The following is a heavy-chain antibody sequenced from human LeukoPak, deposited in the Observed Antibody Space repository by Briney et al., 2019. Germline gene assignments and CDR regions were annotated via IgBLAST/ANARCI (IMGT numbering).Heavy chain of an antibody. CDR3: ARHQGRLELLDYFDY. J-gene: IGHJ4*02. V-gene: IGHV4-39*01. D-gene: IGHD1-7*01. CDR2: IYYSGST. CDR1: GGSISSSSYY. Sequence: SETLSLTCTVSGGSISSSSYYWGWIRQPPGKGLEWIGSIYYSGSTYYNPSLKSRVTISVDTSKNQFSLKLSSVTAADTAVYYCARHQGRLELLDYFDYWGQGTLVTVSS.